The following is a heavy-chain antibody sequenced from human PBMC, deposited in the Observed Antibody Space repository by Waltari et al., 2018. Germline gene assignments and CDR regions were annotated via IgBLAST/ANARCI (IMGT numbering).Heavy chain of an antibody. D-gene: IGHD5-12*01. CDR1: GFTFDDYA. V-gene: IGHV3-43D*04. Sequence: EVQLVESGGVVVQPGGSLRLSCAASGFTFDDYAMPWVRQAPGKGLEWVSLISWDGGSTYYADSVKGRFTISRDNSKNSLYLQMNSLRAEDTALYYCAKDAGHSGYDSFDYWGQGTLVTVSS. J-gene: IGHJ4*02. CDR2: ISWDGGST. CDR3: AKDAGHSGYDSFDY.